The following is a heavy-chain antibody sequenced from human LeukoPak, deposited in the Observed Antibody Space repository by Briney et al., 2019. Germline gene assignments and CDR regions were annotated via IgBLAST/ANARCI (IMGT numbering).Heavy chain of an antibody. V-gene: IGHV3-30*02. CDR1: GFTFSSYG. D-gene: IGHD3-22*01. J-gene: IGHJ3*02. CDR3: ARGRKYYDSSGPSFGAFDI. Sequence: GGSLRLSCAASGFTFSSYGMHWVRQAPGKGLEWVAFIRYDGSNKYYADSVKGRFTISRDNSKNTLYLQMNSLRAEDTAVYYCARGRKYYDSSGPSFGAFDIWGQGTMVTVSS. CDR2: IRYDGSNK.